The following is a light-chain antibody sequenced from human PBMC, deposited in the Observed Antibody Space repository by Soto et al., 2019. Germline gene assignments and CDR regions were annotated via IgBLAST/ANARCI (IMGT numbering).Light chain of an antibody. CDR2: AAS. J-gene: IGKJ2*01. CDR3: VKSYSTPAF. Sequence: IQMTQSPSSLSASVGDRVTIICRASQSISKYLNWYQQKARKSPKLMIYAASSLQSWVPSRFSGSGSWTNFPLPISSLQPEHFSTFLCVKSYSTPAFFGLRIKV. V-gene: IGKV1-39*01. CDR1: QSISKY.